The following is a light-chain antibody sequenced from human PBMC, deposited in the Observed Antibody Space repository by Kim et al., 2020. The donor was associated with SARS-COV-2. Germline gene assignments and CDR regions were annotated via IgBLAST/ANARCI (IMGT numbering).Light chain of an antibody. V-gene: IGKV3-11*01. CDR2: DAS. Sequence: EVMLTQSPATLSVSPGERATLSCRASQRIASFLAWYQQRPGQAPRLLIYDASIRATGVPARFSGSGSGTDFTLTISGLEPEDFAVYYCQQRRNYYTFGRGTNLEIK. J-gene: IGKJ2*01. CDR3: QQRRNYYT. CDR1: QRIASF.